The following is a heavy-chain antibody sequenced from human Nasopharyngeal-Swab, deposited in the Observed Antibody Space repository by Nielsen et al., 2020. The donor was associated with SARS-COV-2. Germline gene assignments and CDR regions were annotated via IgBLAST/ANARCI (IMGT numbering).Heavy chain of an antibody. Sequence: GESLKISCAASGFTFTDYYMTRVRQAPGKGLEWVSYITNGGIMTYYADSVKVRFTMSRDNAKTSLYLQMNSLRAEDTAMYYCARGQNGSGSYWSRSYFYMDVWGKGTTVTVSS. J-gene: IGHJ6*03. V-gene: IGHV3-11*04. CDR2: ITNGGIMT. CDR3: ARGQNGSGSYWSRSYFYMDV. CDR1: GFTFTDYY. D-gene: IGHD3-10*01.